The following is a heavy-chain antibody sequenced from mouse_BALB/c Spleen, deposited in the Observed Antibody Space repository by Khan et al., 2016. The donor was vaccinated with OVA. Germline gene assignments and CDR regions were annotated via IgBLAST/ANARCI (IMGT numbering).Heavy chain of an antibody. Sequence: VQLQESGPGLVAPSQSLSITCTISGFSLTNYGVHWVRQPPGKGLEWLVVIWSDGSTTYNSALKSRLTISKDNSKSPVFLKMNSLQTEDTAVYFCASQPYYHYNIMDYWGQGTSVTVSS. J-gene: IGHJ4*01. D-gene: IGHD2-10*01. CDR2: IWSDGST. V-gene: IGHV2-6-1*01. CDR1: GFSLTNYG. CDR3: ASQPYYHYNIMDY.